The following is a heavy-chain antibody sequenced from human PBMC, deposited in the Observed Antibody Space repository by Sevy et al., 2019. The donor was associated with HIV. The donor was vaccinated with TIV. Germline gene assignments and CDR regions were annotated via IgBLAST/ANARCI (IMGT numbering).Heavy chain of an antibody. D-gene: IGHD1-26*01. CDR2: ISYDGSNK. CDR1: GFTFSSYA. CDR3: ARVKTVGASFDY. Sequence: GGSLRLSCAASGFTFSSYAMHWVRQAPGKGLEWVAVISYDGSNKYYADSVKGRFTISRDNSKNTLYLQMNSLRAEDTAVYYCARVKTVGASFDYWGQGTLVTVSS. V-gene: IGHV3-30-3*01. J-gene: IGHJ4*02.